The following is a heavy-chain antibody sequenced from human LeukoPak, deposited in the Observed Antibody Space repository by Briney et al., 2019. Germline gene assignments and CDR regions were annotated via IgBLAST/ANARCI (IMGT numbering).Heavy chain of an antibody. J-gene: IGHJ3*02. CDR3: ARDRAPGGYYLDAFDI. CDR1: GFTFSDYY. Sequence: GGSLRLSCAASGFTFSDYYMSWIRQAPGKGLEWVSYISSSGSTIYYADSVKGRFTISRDNAKNSLYLQMNSLRAEDTAVYYCARDRAPGGYYLDAFDIWGQGTMVTVSS. D-gene: IGHD3-3*01. CDR2: ISSSGSTI. V-gene: IGHV3-11*01.